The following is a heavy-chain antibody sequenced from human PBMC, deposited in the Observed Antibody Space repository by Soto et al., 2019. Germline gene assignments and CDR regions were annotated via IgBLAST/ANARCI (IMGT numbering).Heavy chain of an antibody. Sequence: SETLSLTCTVSGGSISSYYWSWIRQPPGKGLEWIGYIYYSGSTNYNPSLKSRVTISVDTSKNQFSLKLSSVTAPDTAVYYCARGLNSALGIKDYYYYMDVWGKGTTVTVSS. CDR3: ARGLNSALGIKDYYYYMDV. J-gene: IGHJ6*03. CDR2: IYYSGST. V-gene: IGHV4-59*01. CDR1: GGSISSYY. D-gene: IGHD7-27*01.